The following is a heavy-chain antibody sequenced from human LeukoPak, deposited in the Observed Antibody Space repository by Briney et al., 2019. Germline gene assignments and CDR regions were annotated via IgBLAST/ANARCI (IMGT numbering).Heavy chain of an antibody. Sequence: GGSLRLSCAASGFTFDDYGMSWVRQAPGKGLEWVSGISWNSGSIGYADSVKGRFTISRDNAKNSLYLQMNSLRAEDTAVYYCAATAAGTQDFDYWGQGTLVTVSS. CDR1: GFTFDDYG. J-gene: IGHJ4*02. D-gene: IGHD6-13*01. CDR2: ISWNSGSI. V-gene: IGHV3-20*04. CDR3: AATAAGTQDFDY.